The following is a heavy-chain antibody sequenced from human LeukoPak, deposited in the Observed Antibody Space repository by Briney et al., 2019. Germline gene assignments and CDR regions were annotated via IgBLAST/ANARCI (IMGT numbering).Heavy chain of an antibody. CDR3: ASIRAPYGSGSYSDY. CDR2: IYHSGST. CDR1: GGSISSSNW. D-gene: IGHD3-10*01. Sequence: PSETLSLTCAVSGGSISSSNWWSWVRQPPGKGLEWIGEIYHSGSTNYNPSLKSRVTISVDKSKNQFSLKLSSVTAADTAVYYCASIRAPYGSGSYSDYWGQGTLVTVSS. V-gene: IGHV4-4*02. J-gene: IGHJ4*02.